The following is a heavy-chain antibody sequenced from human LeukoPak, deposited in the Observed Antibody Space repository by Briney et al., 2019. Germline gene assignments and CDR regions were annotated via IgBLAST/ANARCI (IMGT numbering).Heavy chain of an antibody. D-gene: IGHD4-23*01. CDR2: IFSSGST. V-gene: IGHV4-61*02. Sequence: PSETLSLTCSVSGGSIISDTYYWSWIRQPAGKGLEWIGRIFSSGSTNYNPSLKSRVTVSVDTSKNQFSLKLSSVTAADTAVYYCARRAYGGKAAFGMWGQGTMVTVSS. J-gene: IGHJ3*02. CDR1: GGSIISDTYY. CDR3: ARRAYGGKAAFGM.